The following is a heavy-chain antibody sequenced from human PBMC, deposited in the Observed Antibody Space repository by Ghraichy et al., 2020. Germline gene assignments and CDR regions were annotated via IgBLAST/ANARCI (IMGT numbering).Heavy chain of an antibody. CDR1: GFTFSSYA. CDR2: ISGIGGRT. V-gene: IGHV3-23*01. D-gene: IGHD2-2*01. CDR3: AKDLRSTTSLYAFHI. Sequence: GGSLRLSCAASGFTFSSYAMSWVRQAPGKGLEWVSSISGIGGRTSYADSVKGRFTISRDNSKNTLYMQRNSLRAEETAVSYCAKDLRSTTSLYAFHIWGQGTMVTVSS. J-gene: IGHJ3*02.